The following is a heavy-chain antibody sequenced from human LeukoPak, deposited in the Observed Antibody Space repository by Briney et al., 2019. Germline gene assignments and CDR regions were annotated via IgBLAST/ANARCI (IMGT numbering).Heavy chain of an antibody. D-gene: IGHD4-23*01. J-gene: IGHJ5*02. CDR3: ARAEPNSPYDP. CDR1: GFTLSGYA. V-gene: IGHV3-21*01. CDR2: IDTTSNYI. Sequence: GGSLRLSCAASGFTLSGYAVHWVRQAPGKGLEWVSSIDTTSNYIYYADSVKGRFTISRDNARNSLFLQMNSLTADDTAVYYCARAEPNSPYDPWGQGTLVTVSS.